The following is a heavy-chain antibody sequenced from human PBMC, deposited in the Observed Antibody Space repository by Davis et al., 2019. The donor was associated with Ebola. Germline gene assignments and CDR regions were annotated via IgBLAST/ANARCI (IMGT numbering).Heavy chain of an antibody. CDR3: ARDCFAAARRNYYYGMDV. J-gene: IGHJ6*02. Sequence: SVKVSCKASGGTFSSYAISWVRQAPGQGLEWMGGIIPIFGTANYAQKFQGRVTITADESTSTAYMELSSLRSEDTAVYYCARDCFAAARRNYYYGMDVWGQGTTVTVSS. CDR2: IIPIFGTA. V-gene: IGHV1-69*13. D-gene: IGHD6-6*01. CDR1: GGTFSSYA.